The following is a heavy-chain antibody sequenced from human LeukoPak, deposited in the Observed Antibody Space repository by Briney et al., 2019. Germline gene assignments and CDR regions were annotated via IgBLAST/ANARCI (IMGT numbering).Heavy chain of an antibody. V-gene: IGHV1-18*01. D-gene: IGHD6-13*01. CDR3: VRDEAIAAAAVLPDS. CDR2: INVYNGNT. Sequence: ASVKVSCKASGYTFTDYGINWVRQAPGQGLEWMGWINVYNGNTDYAQTLQGRLTLTTDTSSTTAHMQLRSLRSDDTAVYFCVRDEAIAAAAVLPDSWGQGTLITVSS. J-gene: IGHJ4*02. CDR1: GYTFTDYG.